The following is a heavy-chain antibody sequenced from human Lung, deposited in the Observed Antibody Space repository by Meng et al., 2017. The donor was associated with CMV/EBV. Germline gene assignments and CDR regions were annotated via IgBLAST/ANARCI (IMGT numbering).Heavy chain of an antibody. CDR3: AREKSSYGDHYFAF. D-gene: IGHD4-17*01. J-gene: IGHJ4*01. CDR1: GFTFSSHS. V-gene: IGHV3-21*01. Sequence: SCAGSGFTFSSHSMNWVRQAPGKGLEWVSPISTSSSYIYYADSVKGRFTVSRDNARKSLYLEMNSLRAEDTAVYYCAREKSSYGDHYFAFCGHGAXVTVAS. CDR2: ISTSSSYI.